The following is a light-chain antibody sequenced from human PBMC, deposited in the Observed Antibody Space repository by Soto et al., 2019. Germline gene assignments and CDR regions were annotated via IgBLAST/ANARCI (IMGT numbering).Light chain of an antibody. CDR2: DVS. CDR3: CSYAGSYTLL. J-gene: IGLJ2*01. V-gene: IGLV2-11*01. Sequence: QSALTQPRSVSGSPGQSVTISCTGTSSDVGAYNYVSWFQQHPGKAPKLMMSDVSKRPSGVPGRFSGSKSGTTASLTISGLQAEDEADYYCCSYAGSYTLLFGGGTKLTVL. CDR1: SSDVGAYNY.